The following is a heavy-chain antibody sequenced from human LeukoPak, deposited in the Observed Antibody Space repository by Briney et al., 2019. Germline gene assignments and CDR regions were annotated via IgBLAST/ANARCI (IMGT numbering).Heavy chain of an antibody. CDR1: GGSISGYY. CDR2: IYYSGST. V-gene: IGHV4-59*01. D-gene: IGHD6-6*01. Sequence: SETLSLTCSVSGGSISGYYWSWIRQPPGKGLEWIGYIYYSGSTKYNPSLKSRVAISVDTSKNQFSLKLNSVTAADTAIYYCARDRTYRGSSTTYFYAMDVWGQGTTVTVSS. CDR3: ARDRTYRGSSTTYFYAMDV. J-gene: IGHJ6*02.